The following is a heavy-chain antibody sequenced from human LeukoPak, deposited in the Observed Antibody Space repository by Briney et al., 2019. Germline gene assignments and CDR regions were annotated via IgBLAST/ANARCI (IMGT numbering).Heavy chain of an antibody. Sequence: PGGSLRLSCAASGVNFSTYAMNWVRQVPGKGLEWVSLISGSGSTTYHADSVKGRFTISRDNSKNTLYLQMNSLRAEDTAVYYCAKLTTSWGQGTLVTVSS. J-gene: IGHJ4*02. D-gene: IGHD4-11*01. CDR2: ISGSGSTT. CDR1: GVNFSTYA. V-gene: IGHV3-23*01. CDR3: AKLTTS.